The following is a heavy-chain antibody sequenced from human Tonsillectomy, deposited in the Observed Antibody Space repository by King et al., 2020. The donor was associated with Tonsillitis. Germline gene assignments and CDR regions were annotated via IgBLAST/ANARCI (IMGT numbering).Heavy chain of an antibody. V-gene: IGHV3-21*01. CDR3: ARWRWLPFYSPDAFDI. CDR1: GFTFSSYN. CDR2: ISSSSSYI. J-gene: IGHJ3*02. D-gene: IGHD5-24*01. Sequence: VQLVESGGGLVKPGESLRLSCAASGFTFSSYNLNWVRQAPGKGLEWVSSISSSSSYIFYADSVKGRFTISRDNAKNSVYLQMDSLRVEDTAVYYCARWRWLPFYSPDAFDIWGQGTVVTVSS.